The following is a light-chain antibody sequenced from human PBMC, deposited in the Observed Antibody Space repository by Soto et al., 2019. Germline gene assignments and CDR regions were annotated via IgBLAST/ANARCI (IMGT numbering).Light chain of an antibody. CDR2: WAS. CDR1: QSVLYNSNNKNY. V-gene: IGKV4-1*01. CDR3: QQSYNVPLT. Sequence: DIVMTQSPDSLAVSPGERATINCRSSQSVLYNSNNKNYLAWYQQKPGQPPKLLFTWASTREYGVPDRFSGSGSGTDFTLTISGLQAEDVAIYYYQQSYNVPLTFGGGTRVEIK. J-gene: IGKJ4*01.